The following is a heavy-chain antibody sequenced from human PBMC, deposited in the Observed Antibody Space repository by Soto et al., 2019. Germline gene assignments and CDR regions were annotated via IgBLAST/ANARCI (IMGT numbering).Heavy chain of an antibody. CDR3: ARDQAYDYTSPGDYYYYGMDV. CDR2: IYYSGST. J-gene: IGHJ6*02. D-gene: IGHD4-4*01. Sequence: SETLSLTCTVSGGSISSGGHYWNWIRQHPGKGLEWIGYIYYSGSTYYNPSLKSRVTISVDTSKNQFSLNLSSVAAADTAVYYCARDQAYDYTSPGDYYYYGMDVWGQGTTVTVSS. CDR1: GGSISSGGHY. V-gene: IGHV4-31*03.